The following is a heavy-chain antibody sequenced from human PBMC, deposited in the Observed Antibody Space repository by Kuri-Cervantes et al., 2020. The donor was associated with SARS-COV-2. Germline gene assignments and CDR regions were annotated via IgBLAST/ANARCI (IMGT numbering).Heavy chain of an antibody. J-gene: IGHJ4*02. CDR1: GGSISSYY. CDR3: ARGWAFWSGPDDY. Sequence: GSLRLSCTVSGGSISSYYWSWIRQPPGKGLEWIGYIYYSGSTNYNPSLKSRVTISVDTSKNQFSLKLSSVTAADTAVYYCARGWAFWSGPDDYWGQGTLVTGSS. V-gene: IGHV4-59*12. CDR2: IYYSGST. D-gene: IGHD3-3*01.